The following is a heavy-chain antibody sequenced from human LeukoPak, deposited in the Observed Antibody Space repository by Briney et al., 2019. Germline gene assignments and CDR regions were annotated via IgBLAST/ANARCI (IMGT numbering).Heavy chain of an antibody. CDR3: AREPLRGAMVHFDY. CDR2: ISSSSSYI. V-gene: IGHV3-21*01. D-gene: IGHD5-18*01. J-gene: IGHJ4*02. CDR1: GFTFSSYS. Sequence: PGGPLRLSCAASGFTFSSYSMNWVRQAPGKGLEWVSSISSSSSYIYYADSVKGRFTISRDNAKNSLYLQMNSLRAEDTAVYYCAREPLRGAMVHFDYWGQGTLVTVSS.